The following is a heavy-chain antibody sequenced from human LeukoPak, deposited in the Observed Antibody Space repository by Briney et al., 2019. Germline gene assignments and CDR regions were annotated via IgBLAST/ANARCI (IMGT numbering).Heavy chain of an antibody. CDR3: ARALADNRGYYLGFDY. Sequence: GRSLRLSCAASGFTFSDYYMGWIRQAPGKGLEWISYVTNNNGAIFYAGSLEGRFTIFRDNAKNSLYLQMNSLRPDDRAVYYCARALADNRGYYLGFDYWGRGTLVTVSS. V-gene: IGHV3-11*04. CDR1: GFTFSDYY. D-gene: IGHD3-22*01. CDR2: VTNNNGAI. J-gene: IGHJ4*02.